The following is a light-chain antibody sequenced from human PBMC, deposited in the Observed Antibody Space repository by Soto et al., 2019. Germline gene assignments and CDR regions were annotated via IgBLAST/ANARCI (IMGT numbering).Light chain of an antibody. Sequence: EIVLTQSPGTLSLSPGERATLSCRASQSVKKNYLAWYQQKPGQAPRLLIYDASNRATGIPDRFSGSGSGTDFTLTISRLEPEDFAVYYCQQCSTSPLTFGGGTKVEIK. CDR3: QQCSTSPLT. V-gene: IGKV3-20*01. J-gene: IGKJ4*01. CDR1: QSVKKNY. CDR2: DAS.